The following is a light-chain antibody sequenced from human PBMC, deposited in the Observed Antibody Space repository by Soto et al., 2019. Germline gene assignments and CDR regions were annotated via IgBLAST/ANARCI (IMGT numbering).Light chain of an antibody. CDR1: QSVSSN. CDR2: GAS. V-gene: IGKV3-15*01. CDR3: QQYNNWPPVT. J-gene: IGKJ2*01. Sequence: EIVMTQSPATLSVSPGERATLSCRASQSVSSNLAWYQQKPGQAPRLLIYGASTRATGIPARFXGSGXGTXXXXXXXXXXSEDFAVXYCQQYNNWPPVTFGQGTKLEIK.